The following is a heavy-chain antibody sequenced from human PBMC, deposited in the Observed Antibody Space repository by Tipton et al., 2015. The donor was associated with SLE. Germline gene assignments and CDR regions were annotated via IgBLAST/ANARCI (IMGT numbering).Heavy chain of an antibody. V-gene: IGHV4-34*01. CDR3: ARAYSTAARPFDY. CDR2: INHSGST. CDR1: GGSFSGYY. D-gene: IGHD6-6*01. J-gene: IGHJ4*02. Sequence: TLSLTCAVYGGSFSGYYWSWIRQPPGKGLEWIGEINHSGSTNYNPSLKSRVTISVDTSKNQFSLKLSSVTAADTAVYYCARAYSTAARPFDYWGQGTLVTVSS.